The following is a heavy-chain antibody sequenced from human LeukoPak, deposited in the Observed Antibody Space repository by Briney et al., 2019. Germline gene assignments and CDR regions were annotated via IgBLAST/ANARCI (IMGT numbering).Heavy chain of an antibody. CDR2: IYYSGST. V-gene: IGHV4-39*07. D-gene: IGHD6-6*01. CDR3: ARCKGSIAARRAPFDY. Sequence: KPSETLSLTCTVSGGSISSSSYYWGWIRQPPGKGLEWIGSIYYSGSTYYNPSLKSRVTISVDTSKNQFSLKLSSVTAADTAVYYCARCKGSIAARRAPFDYWGQGTLVTVSS. CDR1: GGSISSSSYY. J-gene: IGHJ4*02.